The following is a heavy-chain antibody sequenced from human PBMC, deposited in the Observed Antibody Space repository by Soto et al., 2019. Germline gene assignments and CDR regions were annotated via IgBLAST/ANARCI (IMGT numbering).Heavy chain of an antibody. CDR1: GFTFSSYW. V-gene: IGHV3-7*01. CDR2: IKQDGSEK. Sequence: GGSLRLSCAASGFTFSSYWMSWVRQAPGKGLEWVANIKQDGSEKYYVDSVKGRFTISRDNAKNSLYLQMNSLRAEDTAVYYCAREYEYQLLWSYYYYYMDVWGKGTTVTVSS. J-gene: IGHJ6*03. CDR3: AREYEYQLLWSYYYYYMDV. D-gene: IGHD2-2*01.